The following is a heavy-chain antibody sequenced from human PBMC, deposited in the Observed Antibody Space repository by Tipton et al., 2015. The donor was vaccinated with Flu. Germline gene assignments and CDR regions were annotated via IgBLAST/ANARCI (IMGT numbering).Heavy chain of an antibody. V-gene: IGHV3-7*01. CDR1: GFTFSTYW. CDR3: ARVAYFYSNGMDV. Sequence: SLRLSCAASGFTFSTYWMTWIRQAPGKGLEWVAVIEPDGSETHYLGSVKGRFTLSRDNAKNSLYLQMNSLRGEDTAVYYCARVAYFYSNGMDVWGQGTTVTVSS. D-gene: IGHD2/OR15-2a*01. CDR2: IEPDGSET. J-gene: IGHJ6*01.